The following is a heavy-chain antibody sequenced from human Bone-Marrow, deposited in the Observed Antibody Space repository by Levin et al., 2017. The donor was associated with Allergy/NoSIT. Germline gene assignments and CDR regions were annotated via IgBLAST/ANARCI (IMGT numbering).Heavy chain of an antibody. D-gene: IGHD1-26*01. CDR3: ARGGVQWERHGYFQH. Sequence: GGSLRLSCKGSGYSFTSYWIGWVRQMPGKGLEWMGIIYPGDSDTRYSPSFQGQVTISADKSISTAYLQWSSLKASDTAMYYCARGGVQWERHGYFQHWGQGTLVTVSS. CDR1: GYSFTSYW. CDR2: IYPGDSDT. V-gene: IGHV5-51*01. J-gene: IGHJ1*01.